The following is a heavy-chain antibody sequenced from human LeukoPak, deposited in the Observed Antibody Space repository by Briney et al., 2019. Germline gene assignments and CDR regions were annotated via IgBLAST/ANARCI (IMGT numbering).Heavy chain of an antibody. Sequence: ASVKVSCKASGYTFTSYGISWVRQAPGQGLEWMGWISAYNGNTNYAQKLQGRVTMTTDTSTSTAYMELRSLRSDDTAVYCCAREGCSGGSCYPSPPFDPWGQGTLVTVSS. D-gene: IGHD2-15*01. CDR1: GYTFTSYG. J-gene: IGHJ5*02. CDR3: AREGCSGGSCYPSPPFDP. CDR2: ISAYNGNT. V-gene: IGHV1-18*04.